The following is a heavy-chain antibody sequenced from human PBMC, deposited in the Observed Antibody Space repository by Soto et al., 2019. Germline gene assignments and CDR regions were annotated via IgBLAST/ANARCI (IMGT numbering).Heavy chain of an antibody. D-gene: IGHD4-17*01. J-gene: IGHJ6*02. V-gene: IGHV3-21*01. Sequence: GGSLRLSCAASGFTFSSYSMNWVRQAPGKGLEWVSSISSSSSYIYYADSVKGRFTISRDNAKNSLYLQMNSLRAEDTAVYYCARSEPDYGGNPADYYYGMDVWGQGTTVTVSS. CDR1: GFTFSSYS. CDR2: ISSSSSYI. CDR3: ARSEPDYGGNPADYYYGMDV.